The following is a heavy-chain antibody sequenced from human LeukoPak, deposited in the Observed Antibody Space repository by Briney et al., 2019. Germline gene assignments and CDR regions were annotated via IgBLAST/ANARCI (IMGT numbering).Heavy chain of an antibody. J-gene: IGHJ4*02. V-gene: IGHV4-59*01. Sequence: SETLSLTCTVSGGSISSYYWSWIRQPPGKGLEWIGYIYYSGSTNYKPSLKSRVTISVDTSKNQFSLKLSSVTAADTAVYYCARDKGEYSSGLEYWGQGTLVTVSS. D-gene: IGHD6-19*01. CDR3: ARDKGEYSSGLEY. CDR2: IYYSGST. CDR1: GGSISSYY.